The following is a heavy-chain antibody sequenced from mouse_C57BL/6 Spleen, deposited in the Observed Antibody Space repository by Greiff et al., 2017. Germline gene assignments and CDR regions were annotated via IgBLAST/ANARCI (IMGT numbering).Heavy chain of an antibody. CDR3: TVNYGSSFSLDY. J-gene: IGHJ2*01. V-gene: IGHV6-3*01. CDR2: IRLKSDNYAT. D-gene: IGHD1-1*01. Sequence: DVMLVESGGGLVQPGGSMKLSCVASGFTFSNYWMNWVRQSPEKGLEWVAQIRLKSDNYATHYAESVKGRFTISRDDSKSSVYLQMNNLRAEDTGIYYCTVNYGSSFSLDYWGQGTTLTVSS. CDR1: GFTFSNYW.